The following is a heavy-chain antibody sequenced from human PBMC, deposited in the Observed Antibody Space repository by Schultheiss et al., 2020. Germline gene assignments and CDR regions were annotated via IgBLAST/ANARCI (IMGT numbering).Heavy chain of an antibody. Sequence: SETLSLTCTVSGGSISSYYWSWIRQPPGKGLEWIGYIYYSGSTNYNPSLKSRVTISVDTSKNQFSLKLSSVTAADTAVYYCARAVSGYSSSWNWFDPWGQGTLVTVSS. CDR2: IYYSGST. CDR1: GGSISSYY. D-gene: IGHD6-13*01. J-gene: IGHJ5*02. CDR3: ARAVSGYSSSWNWFDP. V-gene: IGHV4-59*01.